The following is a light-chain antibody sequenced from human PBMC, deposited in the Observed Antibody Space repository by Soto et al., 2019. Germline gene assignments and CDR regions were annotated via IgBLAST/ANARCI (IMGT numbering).Light chain of an antibody. Sequence: DIQMTQSPSSLSASVGDRVTITCRASQDISVYLAWYQQKPGKVPQLLIYSASTLQSGVPSRFSGSGSGTDFTLTISSLQPEEVATYFCQKFNTAPLTFGQGTRLEIK. CDR2: SAS. J-gene: IGKJ5*01. CDR1: QDISVY. V-gene: IGKV1-27*01. CDR3: QKFNTAPLT.